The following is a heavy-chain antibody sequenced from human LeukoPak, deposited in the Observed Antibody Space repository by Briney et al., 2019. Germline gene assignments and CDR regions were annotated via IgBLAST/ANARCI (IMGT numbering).Heavy chain of an antibody. D-gene: IGHD7-27*01. V-gene: IGHV1-2*02. CDR2: IHPYWCET. Sequence: ASVKVSCQALGYTFTDHYFHWLRQAPGQGIEWMGWIHPYWCETNIAQKFQGRVSLTRDMSISTAYMELSRLTSDDTAVYYCARDHNSGPDYWGQGTLGSVSS. CDR3: ARDHNSGPDY. CDR1: GYTFTDHY. J-gene: IGHJ4*02.